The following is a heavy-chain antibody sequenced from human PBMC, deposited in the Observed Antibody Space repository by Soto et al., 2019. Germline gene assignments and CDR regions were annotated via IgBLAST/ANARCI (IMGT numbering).Heavy chain of an antibody. J-gene: IGHJ6*02. CDR1: GGSISSGGYY. V-gene: IGHV4-31*03. Sequence: SETLSLTCTVSGGSISSGGYYWSWIRQHPGKGLEWIGYIYYSGSTYYNPSLKSRVTISVDTSKNQFSLKLSSVTAADTAVYYCARHNYDSSGTAVDVWGQGTTVTVS. CDR3: ARHNYDSSGTAVDV. D-gene: IGHD3-22*01. CDR2: IYYSGST.